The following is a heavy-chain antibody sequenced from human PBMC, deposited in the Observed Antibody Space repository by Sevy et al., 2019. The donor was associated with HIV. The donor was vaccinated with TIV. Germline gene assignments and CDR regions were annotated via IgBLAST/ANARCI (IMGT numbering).Heavy chain of an antibody. V-gene: IGHV4-39*02. CDR1: GGSISSSSYY. D-gene: IGHD6-19*01. CDR2: IYYSGST. CDR3: ARDYIAVAGSLDY. Sequence: SETLSLTCTVSGGSISSSSYYWGWIRQPPGKGLEWIGSIYYSGSTYYNPSLKSRVTISVDMSKNQFSLKLSSVTAADTAVYYCARDYIAVAGSLDYWGQGTLVTVSS. J-gene: IGHJ4*02.